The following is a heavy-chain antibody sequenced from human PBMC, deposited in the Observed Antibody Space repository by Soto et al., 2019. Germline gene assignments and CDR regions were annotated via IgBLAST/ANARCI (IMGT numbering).Heavy chain of an antibody. J-gene: IGHJ3*02. Sequence: SETLSLTCTVSGGSISSYYWSWIRQPTGKGLEWLGYIYYSGSTTYNPSLQSRVTISVDTSKSQFSLKLSSVTAADTAVYYCARFDGGYNSRLDAFDIWGQGTMVTVSS. D-gene: IGHD5-12*01. V-gene: IGHV4-59*01. CDR3: ARFDGGYNSRLDAFDI. CDR1: GGSISSYY. CDR2: IYYSGST.